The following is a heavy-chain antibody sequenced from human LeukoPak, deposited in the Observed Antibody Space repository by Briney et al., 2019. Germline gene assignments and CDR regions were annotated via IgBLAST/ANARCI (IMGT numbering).Heavy chain of an antibody. CDR1: GFTLSTYW. Sequence: PGGSLTLSCPASGFTLSTYWMSWVRQAPGRGLDWVANIKQDGSEKEYVDSVKGRFTISRDNAKNSLYLQMNRLRAEDTAVYYCARGYSRFDYWGQGSLVTVSS. CDR2: IKQDGSEK. D-gene: IGHD6-13*01. V-gene: IGHV3-7*01. J-gene: IGHJ4*02. CDR3: ARGYSRFDY.